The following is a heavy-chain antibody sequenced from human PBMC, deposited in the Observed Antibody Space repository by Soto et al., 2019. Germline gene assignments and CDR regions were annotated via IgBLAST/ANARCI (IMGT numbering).Heavy chain of an antibody. J-gene: IGHJ4*02. CDR2: IQPSGTT. V-gene: IGHV4-34*01. Sequence: QVQLQQWGAGLLKPSETLSLTCAVYGETFSGNYLSWTRQSPGKGLEWIGEIQPSGTTYYNPSLNSRVTISSDTAKNQFCLTLSSVTAADTAVYFCSRGTDAYKGGRSWGQGTRVAVSS. D-gene: IGHD1-1*01. CDR1: GETFSGNY. CDR3: SRGTDAYKGGRS.